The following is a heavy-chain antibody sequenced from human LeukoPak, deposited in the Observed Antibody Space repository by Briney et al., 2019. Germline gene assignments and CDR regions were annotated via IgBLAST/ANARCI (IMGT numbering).Heavy chain of an antibody. J-gene: IGHJ6*02. CDR2: ISSSNTI. Sequence: GGSLRLSCVASGFNFSPYAINWVRQAPGKGLEWVSYISSSNTIYYADSVKGRFTISRDNAKNSLYLQMNSLRAEDTAIYYCARDVVDSYYYCGMDVWGLGTTVTVSS. D-gene: IGHD2-15*01. V-gene: IGHV3-48*03. CDR3: ARDVVDSYYYCGMDV. CDR1: GFNFSPYA.